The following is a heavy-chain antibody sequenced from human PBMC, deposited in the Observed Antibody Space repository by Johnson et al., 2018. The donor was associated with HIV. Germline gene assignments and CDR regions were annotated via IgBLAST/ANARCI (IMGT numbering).Heavy chain of an antibody. CDR2: INGNGGNI. D-gene: IGHD1-1*01. Sequence: EVQLVESGGGVVRPGGSLKLSCAASGFTFDDYGMSWVRQAPGKGLEWVSGINGNGGNIGYGASVKGRFTISRDNAKNSLYLQMNSLKTDETAVDYCTTYAITERGFDSWGQGTMVTVSS. J-gene: IGHJ3*02. CDR1: GFTFDDYG. CDR3: TTYAITERGFDS. V-gene: IGHV3-20*04.